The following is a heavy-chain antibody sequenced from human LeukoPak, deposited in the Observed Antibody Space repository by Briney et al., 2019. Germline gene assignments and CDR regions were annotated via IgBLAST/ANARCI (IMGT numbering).Heavy chain of an antibody. D-gene: IGHD2-21*01. CDR3: AKDRTLVKHFDY. J-gene: IGHJ4*02. V-gene: IGHV3-23*01. CDR2: ISGSGGST. Sequence: GGSLRLSCAASGFTFSSYGMSWVRQAPGKGLEWVSAISGSGGSTYYADSVKGRFTISRDNSKNTLYLQMNSLRAEDTAVYYCAKDRTLVKHFDYWGQGTLVTVSS. CDR1: GFTFSSYG.